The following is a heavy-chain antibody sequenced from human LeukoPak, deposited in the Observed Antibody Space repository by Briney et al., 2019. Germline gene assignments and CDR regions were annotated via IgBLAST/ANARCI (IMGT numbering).Heavy chain of an antibody. V-gene: IGHV3-11*01. J-gene: IGHJ6*02. CDR1: GFTFSDYY. Sequence: GGSLRLSCAASGFTFSDYYMSWIRQAPGKGLEWVSYMSHSGNTIYYADSVKGRFTISRDNAKNSLYLQMESLTVEDTAVYYCARLYPMYGMDVWGQGTTVTVSS. CDR3: ARLYPMYGMDV. CDR2: MSHSGNTI.